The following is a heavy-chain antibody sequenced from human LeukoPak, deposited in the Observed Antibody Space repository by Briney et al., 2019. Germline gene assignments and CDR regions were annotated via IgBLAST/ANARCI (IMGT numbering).Heavy chain of an antibody. J-gene: IGHJ6*03. Sequence: EASVKVSCKASGYTFTNYGVSWVRQAPGQRLEWMGWINAYNGDTHYAQNLQGRLTMTTDTSTSMAFMELRSLRPDDTAVYFCARWGLVAPGTYYYYYMDVWGRGTTVTVSS. CDR2: INAYNGDT. D-gene: IGHD2-2*01. CDR3: ARWGLVAPGTYYYYYMDV. CDR1: GYTFTNYG. V-gene: IGHV1-18*01.